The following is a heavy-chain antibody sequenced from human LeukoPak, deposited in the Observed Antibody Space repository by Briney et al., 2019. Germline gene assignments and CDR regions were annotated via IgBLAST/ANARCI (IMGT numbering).Heavy chain of an antibody. CDR1: GYTFTGYY. CDR3: ARDSAVSRESNWFDP. J-gene: IGHJ5*02. Sequence: ASVKVSCKASGYTFTGYYMHWVRQAPGQGLEWMRWINPNSGGTNYAQKFQGRVTMTRDTSISTAYMELSRLRSDDTAVYYCARDSAVSRESNWFDPWGQGTLVTVSS. D-gene: IGHD3-10*01. CDR2: INPNSGGT. V-gene: IGHV1-2*02.